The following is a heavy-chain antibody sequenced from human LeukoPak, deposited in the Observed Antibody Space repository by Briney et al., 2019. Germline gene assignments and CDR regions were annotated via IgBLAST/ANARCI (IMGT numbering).Heavy chain of an antibody. D-gene: IGHD3-10*01. CDR2: IYYSGST. CDR3: ARTEYYYGSGSYYNVPYYFDY. CDR1: GGSISSSSYS. V-gene: IGHV4-39*01. Sequence: SETLSLTCTVSGGSISSSSYSWGWIRQPPGKGLEWIGSIYYSGSTYYNPSLKSRVTISVDTSKNQFSLKLSSMTAADTAVYYCARTEYYYGSGSYYNVPYYFDYWGQGTLVTVSS. J-gene: IGHJ4*02.